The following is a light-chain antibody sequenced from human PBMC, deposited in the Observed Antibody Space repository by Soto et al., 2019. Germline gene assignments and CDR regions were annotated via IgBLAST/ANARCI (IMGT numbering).Light chain of an antibody. Sequence: DIQMTQSPSTLSESAGDRVTITCRASQGISTYLNWYQQKPGKAPKLLIYAASSLQSGVPSRFSGSGSGTDFTLTISRLEPEDFAVYYCQQYGSSPTFGQGTKVDIK. J-gene: IGKJ1*01. CDR3: QQYGSSPT. CDR2: AAS. CDR1: QGISTY. V-gene: IGKV1-39*01.